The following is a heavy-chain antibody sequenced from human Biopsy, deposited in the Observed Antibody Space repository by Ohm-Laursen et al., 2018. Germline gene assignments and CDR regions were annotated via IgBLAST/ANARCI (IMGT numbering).Heavy chain of an antibody. D-gene: IGHD3-22*01. V-gene: IGHV4-59*01. CDR1: GYSMSTYY. J-gene: IGHJ2*01. CDR3: ARDRGYYSDGTVPGYFDL. Sequence: SETLSLTCGVSGYSMSTYYWSWIRQPPGKGLEWIGYIYYTGSTDYNPSLQSRVTISVDTSKNHFSLRLRSVTPADTAIYYCARDRGYYSDGTVPGYFDLWGRGTLVTVSS. CDR2: IYYTGST.